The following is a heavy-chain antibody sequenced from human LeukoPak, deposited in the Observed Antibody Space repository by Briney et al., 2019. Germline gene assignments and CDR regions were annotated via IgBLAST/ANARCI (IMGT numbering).Heavy chain of an antibody. Sequence: SVKVSCKASGGTFSIYAISWVRQAPGQGLEWMGGIIPMFGTANYAQKFQGRVTITTDKSTSTTYMELSSLKSEDTAVYYCARARGIYEGHFYLGGRGTLVTVSS. J-gene: IGHJ2*01. CDR1: GGTFSIYA. V-gene: IGHV1-69*05. D-gene: IGHD5/OR15-5a*01. CDR3: ARARGIYEGHFYL. CDR2: IIPMFGTA.